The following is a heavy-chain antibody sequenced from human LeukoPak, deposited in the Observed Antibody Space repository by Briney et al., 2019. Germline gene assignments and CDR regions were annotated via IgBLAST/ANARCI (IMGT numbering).Heavy chain of an antibody. CDR1: GFTFDDYA. CDR3: AKVIFTLVRGVVDY. D-gene: IGHD3-10*01. V-gene: IGHV3-9*01. J-gene: IGHJ4*02. Sequence: GGALRLSCVATGFTFDDYAMHWVRQARGRGVEWVSGISWNGGSIGYADSVKGRFTISRDNAKNSLYLQMNSLRAEDTALYYCAKVIFTLVRGVVDYWGRGTLVTVSS. CDR2: ISWNGGSI.